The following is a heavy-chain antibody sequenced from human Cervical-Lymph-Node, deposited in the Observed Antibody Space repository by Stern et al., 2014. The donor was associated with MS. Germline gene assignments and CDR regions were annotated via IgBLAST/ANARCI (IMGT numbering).Heavy chain of an antibody. Sequence: QLQLQESGPGLVKPSETLSLTCTVSGASVSSGSYYWGWIRQSPGKRLEWIGYVYYTGTPYSNPSLSSRVTISLKPSHKHFFLNRPSVTATDTAVYYCARHDQFLGGMDVWGQGTTVTVSS. J-gene: IGHJ6*02. V-gene: IGHV4-39*01. CDR2: VYYTGTP. CDR3: ARHDQFLGGMDV. CDR1: GASVSSGSYY. D-gene: IGHD3-3*01.